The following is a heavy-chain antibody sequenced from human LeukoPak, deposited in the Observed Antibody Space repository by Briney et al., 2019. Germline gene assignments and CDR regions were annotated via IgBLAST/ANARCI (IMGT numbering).Heavy chain of an antibody. J-gene: IGHJ4*02. Sequence: PGGSLRLSCAASGFTFSSYSMNWVRQAPGKGLEWVSSISSSSSYIYYADSVKGRFTISRDNAKNSLYLQMSSLRAEDTAVYYCARVYYDLLTGYSDFFDYWGQGTLVTVSS. D-gene: IGHD3-9*01. CDR1: GFTFSSYS. CDR3: ARVYYDLLTGYSDFFDY. CDR2: ISSSSSYI. V-gene: IGHV3-21*01.